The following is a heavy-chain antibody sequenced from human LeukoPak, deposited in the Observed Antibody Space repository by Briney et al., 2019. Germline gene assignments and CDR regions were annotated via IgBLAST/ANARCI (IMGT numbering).Heavy chain of an antibody. CDR1: GFTFRSYS. CDR2: ISSSSSTI. V-gene: IGHV3-48*04. CDR3: AGHSGSYFDGTFDY. Sequence: GGSLRLSCADSGFTFRSYSMNWVRQAPGKGLEWVSYISSSSSTIYYADSVKGRFTISRDNAKNSLYLQMNSLRAEDTAVYYCAGHSGSYFDGTFDYWGQGTLVTVSS. D-gene: IGHD1-26*01. J-gene: IGHJ4*02.